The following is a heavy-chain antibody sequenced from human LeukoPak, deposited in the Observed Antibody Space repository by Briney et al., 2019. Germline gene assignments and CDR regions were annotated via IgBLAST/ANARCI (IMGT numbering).Heavy chain of an antibody. CDR2: ISYDGSNE. Sequence: GGSLRLSCAASGFTFSVFAVHWVRQAPGKGLEWLEVISYDGSNEYYADSVKGRFTISRDNPKNTLYLQMNSLRAEDTAVYYCAKGGQQVVRWWFDPWGQGTLVTVSS. V-gene: IGHV3-30*18. J-gene: IGHJ5*02. CDR3: AKGGQQVVRWWFDP. D-gene: IGHD6-13*01. CDR1: GFTFSVFA.